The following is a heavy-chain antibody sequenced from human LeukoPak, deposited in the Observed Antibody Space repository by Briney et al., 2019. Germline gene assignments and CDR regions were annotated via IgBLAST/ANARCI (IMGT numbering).Heavy chain of an antibody. D-gene: IGHD1-26*01. CDR1: GGTFSSYA. V-gene: IGHV1-18*01. CDR2: ISAYNGNT. J-gene: IGHJ4*02. CDR3: ARGGAQRPIDY. Sequence: ASVKVSCKASGGTFSSYAISWVRQDPGQGLEWMGWISAYNGNTNYAQKLQGRVTMTTDTSTSTAYMELRSLRSDDTAVYYCARGGAQRPIDYWGQGTLVTVSS.